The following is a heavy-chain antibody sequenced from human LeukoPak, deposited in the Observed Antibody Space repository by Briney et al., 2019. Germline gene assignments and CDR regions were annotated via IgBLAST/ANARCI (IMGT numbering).Heavy chain of an antibody. J-gene: IGHJ6*03. CDR3: ARTYYDFWSPPNYYMDV. D-gene: IGHD3-3*01. CDR2: IYYSGST. V-gene: IGHV4-59*08. CDR1: GGSISSYH. Sequence: SETLSLTCTVSGGSISSYHWSWIRQPPGKGLEWIGYIYYSGSTNYNPSLKSRVTISVDTSKNQFSLKLSSVTAADTAVYYCARTYYDFWSPPNYYMDVWGKGTTVTVSS.